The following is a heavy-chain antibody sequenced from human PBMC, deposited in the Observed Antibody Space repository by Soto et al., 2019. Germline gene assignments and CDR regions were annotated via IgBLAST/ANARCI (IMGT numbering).Heavy chain of an antibody. CDR2: ISGSGGST. Sequence: PGGSLRLSSAASGFTFSSYAMSWVRQAPGKGLEWVSAISGSGGSTYYADSVKGRFTISRDNSKNTLYLQMNSLRAEDTAVYYCAKQFVATIRGGFDYWGHGTLVTVSS. V-gene: IGHV3-23*01. CDR1: GFTFSSYA. D-gene: IGHD5-12*01. J-gene: IGHJ4*01. CDR3: AKQFVATIRGGFDY.